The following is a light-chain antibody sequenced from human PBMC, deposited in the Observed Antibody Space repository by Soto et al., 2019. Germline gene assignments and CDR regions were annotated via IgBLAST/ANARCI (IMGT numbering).Light chain of an antibody. Sequence: QSALTQPASVSGSPGQSITISCTGTNSDVGGYNFVSWYQQHPGKAPKVIIYDVTNRPSGVSNRFSGSKSGNTASLTISGLQAEDEADYYCTSYGSSSTLWVFGGGTKLTVL. CDR1: NSDVGGYNF. J-gene: IGLJ3*02. V-gene: IGLV2-14*03. CDR2: DVT. CDR3: TSYGSSSTLWV.